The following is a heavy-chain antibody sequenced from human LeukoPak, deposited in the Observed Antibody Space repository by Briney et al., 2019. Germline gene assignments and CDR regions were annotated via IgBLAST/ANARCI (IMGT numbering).Heavy chain of an antibody. J-gene: IGHJ3*01. CDR3: ALRISATRGG. Sequence: PGGSLRLSCAASGFIFSTYWMHWVRQVPGKGLVWVSRINSDGSITTYADSVKGRSTISRNNAKNTLYLQMNSLRVEDTAVYYGALRISATRGGWGQGTMVTVSS. V-gene: IGHV3-74*01. D-gene: IGHD6-13*01. CDR2: INSDGSIT. CDR1: GFIFSTYW.